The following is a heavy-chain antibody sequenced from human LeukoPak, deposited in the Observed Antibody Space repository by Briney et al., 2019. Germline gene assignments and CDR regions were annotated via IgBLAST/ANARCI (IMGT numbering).Heavy chain of an antibody. Sequence: GGSLRLSCAASGFTFSSYGMHWVRQAPGKGLEWVAVIWYDGSNKCYADPVKGRFTISRDNAKNSLYLQMNSLGAEDTAVYYCARERGYSYGYADYWGQGTLVTVSS. D-gene: IGHD5-18*01. J-gene: IGHJ4*02. CDR2: IWYDGSNK. CDR3: ARERGYSYGYADY. CDR1: GFTFSSYG. V-gene: IGHV3-33*01.